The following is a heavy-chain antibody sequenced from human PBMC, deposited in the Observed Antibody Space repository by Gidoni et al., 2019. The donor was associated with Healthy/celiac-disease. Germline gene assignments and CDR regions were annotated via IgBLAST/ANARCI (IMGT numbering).Heavy chain of an antibody. CDR3: AKERYSPTIFGVVIIDYYYYGMDV. Sequence: EVQLFESGGGLVQPGGSLSLSCAASGFPFCSYAMSWVRQPPGKGLEWVSAISGSGGSTYYADSVKGRFTISRDNSKNTLYLQMNSLRAEDTAVYYCAKERYSPTIFGVVIIDYYYYGMDVWVQGTTVTVSS. CDR1: GFPFCSYA. J-gene: IGHJ6*02. CDR2: ISGSGGST. D-gene: IGHD3-3*01. V-gene: IGHV3-23*01.